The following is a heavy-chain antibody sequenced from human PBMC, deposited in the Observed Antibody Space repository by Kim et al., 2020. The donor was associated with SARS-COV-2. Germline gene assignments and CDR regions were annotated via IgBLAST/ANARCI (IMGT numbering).Heavy chain of an antibody. CDR2: ISYDGSNK. D-gene: IGHD6-13*01. Sequence: GGSLRLSCAASGFTFSSYGMHWVRQAPGKGLEWVAVISYDGSNKYYADSVKGRFTISRDNSKNTLYLQMNSLRAEDTAGYYCAKCGRSSWYDRWYFDLWGRGTLVTVSS. CDR1: GFTFSSYG. J-gene: IGHJ2*01. V-gene: IGHV3-30*18. CDR3: AKCGRSSWYDRWYFDL.